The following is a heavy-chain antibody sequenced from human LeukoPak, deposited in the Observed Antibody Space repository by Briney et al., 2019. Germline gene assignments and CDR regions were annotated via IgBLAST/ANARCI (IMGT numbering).Heavy chain of an antibody. J-gene: IGHJ4*02. V-gene: IGHV1-18*01. Sequence: ASVKVSCKASGCTFTSYGISWVRQAPGQGLEWMGWISAYNGNTNYAQKLQGRVTMTTDTSTSTAYMELRSLRSDDTAVYYCARTLYATGTYYFDYWGQGTLVTVSS. CDR3: ARTLYATGTYYFDY. CDR1: GCTFTSYG. CDR2: ISAYNGNT. D-gene: IGHD4-17*01.